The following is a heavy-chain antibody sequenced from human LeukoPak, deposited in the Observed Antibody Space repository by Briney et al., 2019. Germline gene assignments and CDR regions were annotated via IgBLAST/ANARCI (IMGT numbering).Heavy chain of an antibody. V-gene: IGHV4-59*01. CDR1: GGSISSYY. Sequence: SETLSLTCTVSGGSISSYYWSWIRQPPGKGLEWIGYIYYSGSTNYNPSLKSRVTISVDTSKNQFSLKLSSVTAADTAVYYCARTPPYSSSWYYPNNYYFDYWGQGTLVTVSS. CDR2: IYYSGST. J-gene: IGHJ4*02. CDR3: ARTPPYSSSWYYPNNYYFDY. D-gene: IGHD6-13*01.